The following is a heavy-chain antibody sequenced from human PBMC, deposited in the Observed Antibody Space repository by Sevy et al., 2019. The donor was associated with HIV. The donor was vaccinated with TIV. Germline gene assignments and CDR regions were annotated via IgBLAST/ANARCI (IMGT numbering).Heavy chain of an antibody. J-gene: IGHJ6*02. Sequence: GGSLRLSCAASEFTFSSYAMSWVRQAPGKGLEWVSSVSGSGRYTYYADSVEGRFTISRDNAKNSQYVQLNSLRAEDTDVYFWAKGYCSGGSCPRDYYYYGMDVWGQGPTVTVSS. CDR3: AKGYCSGGSCPRDYYYYGMDV. D-gene: IGHD2-15*01. CDR2: VSGSGRYT. CDR1: EFTFSSYA. V-gene: IGHV3-23*01.